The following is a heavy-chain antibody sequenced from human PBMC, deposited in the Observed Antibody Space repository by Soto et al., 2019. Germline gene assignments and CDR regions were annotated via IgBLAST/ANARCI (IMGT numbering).Heavy chain of an antibody. D-gene: IGHD5-18*01. CDR1: GGSISNYY. Sequence: QVQVQESGPGLVKPSETLSLTCTVSGGSISNYYWSWIRQSPGKGLEWIANIYHSGSTNYNPSLKGRVSISIDSSKNHVSLRLKSVTAADTAVYYCARGGYRTLAWFDPWGQGTLVTVSS. V-gene: IGHV4-59*01. CDR2: IYHSGST. CDR3: ARGGYRTLAWFDP. J-gene: IGHJ5*02.